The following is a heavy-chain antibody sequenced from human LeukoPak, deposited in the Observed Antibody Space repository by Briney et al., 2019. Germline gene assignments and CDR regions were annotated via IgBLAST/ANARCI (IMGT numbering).Heavy chain of an antibody. J-gene: IGHJ6*03. V-gene: IGHV4-38-2*02. D-gene: IGHD6-13*01. CDR2: FYHGGST. CDR3: ARDGIAAAGTLLYYYYYMDV. Sequence: TSETLSLTCTVSGYSISTGYYWDWIRQPPGKGLEWIGTFYHGGSTYYNPSLKSRVTISVDTSKNQFSLNLTSVTAADTAVYYCARDGIAAAGTLLYYYYYMDVWGKGTTVTVSS. CDR1: GYSISTGYY.